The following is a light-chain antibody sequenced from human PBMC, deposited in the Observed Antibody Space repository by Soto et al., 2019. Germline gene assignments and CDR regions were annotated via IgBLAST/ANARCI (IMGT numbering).Light chain of an antibody. CDR2: GNN. V-gene: IGLV1-40*01. CDR3: CLYAVTFYV. CDR1: SSNIGAGYD. J-gene: IGLJ1*01. Sequence: QSVLAQPPSVSGAPGQRVTISCTGSSSNIGAGYDVHWYQQLPGTAPKFLIYGNNNRPSGVPDRFSGSKSGNTASLTISGLQAEDEADYYCCLYAVTFYVFGTGTKV.